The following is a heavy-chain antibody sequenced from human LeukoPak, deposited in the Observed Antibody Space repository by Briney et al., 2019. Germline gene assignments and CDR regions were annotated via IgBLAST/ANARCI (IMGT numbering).Heavy chain of an antibody. D-gene: IGHD3-10*01. V-gene: IGHV4-4*07. CDR2: ISTSGST. CDR3: ARAPLGGSGSYYNKRRYFDY. Sequence: PSETLSLTCTVSGGSISSYYWSWIRQPAGKGLESIGHISTSGSTNYNPSLKSRVTISVDTSKNQFSLKLSSVTAADTAVYYCARAPLGGSGSYYNKRRYFDYWGQGTLVTVSS. J-gene: IGHJ4*02. CDR1: GGSISSYY.